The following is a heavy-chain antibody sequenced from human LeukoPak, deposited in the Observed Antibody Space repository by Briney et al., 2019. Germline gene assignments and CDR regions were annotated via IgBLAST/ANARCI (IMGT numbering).Heavy chain of an antibody. CDR1: GFTFSSYG. V-gene: IGHV3-33*01. Sequence: PGGSLRLSCAASGFTFSSYGMHWVRQAPGKGLEWVAVIWYDGSNKYYADSVKGRFTISRDNSKNTLYLQMNSLRAEDTAVYYCAREGCSSTSCRKYNWFDPWGQGTLVTVSS. CDR3: AREGCSSTSCRKYNWFDP. CDR2: IWYDGSNK. J-gene: IGHJ5*02. D-gene: IGHD2-2*01.